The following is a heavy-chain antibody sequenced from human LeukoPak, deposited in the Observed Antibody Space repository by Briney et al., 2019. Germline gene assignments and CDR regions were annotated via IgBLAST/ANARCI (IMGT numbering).Heavy chain of an antibody. CDR1: GFTFSKYW. J-gene: IGHJ4*02. CDR2: VNSDGRIT. D-gene: IGHD1-20*01. Sequence: GSLILSCAASGFTFSKYWMHWVRQAPGKGLVWVWRVNSDGRITTYADSVKGRFTISRDNAKNTLYLQMNSLRIDDTAVYYCARDFTTAYDWNPGYWGQGTLVTVSS. V-gene: IGHV3-74*01. CDR3: ARDFTTAYDWNPGY.